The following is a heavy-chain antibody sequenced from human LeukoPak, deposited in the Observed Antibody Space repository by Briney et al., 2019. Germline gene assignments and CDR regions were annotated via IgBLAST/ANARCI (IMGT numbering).Heavy chain of an antibody. CDR1: GFTFSSYA. CDR3: AKSQFRLGASDH. V-gene: IGHV3-23*01. J-gene: IGHJ5*02. Sequence: GGSLRLSCAASGFTFSSYAMSWVRQAPGKGLEWVSVISGSGRSTYYAVSVKGRFTISRDNSKNTLYLQMNRLRAEDTAVYYCAKSQFRLGASDHWGQGTLVTVSS. D-gene: IGHD3-16*01. CDR2: ISGSGRST.